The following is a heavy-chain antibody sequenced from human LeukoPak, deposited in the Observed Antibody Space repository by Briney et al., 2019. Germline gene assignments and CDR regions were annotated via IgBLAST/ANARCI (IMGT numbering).Heavy chain of an antibody. V-gene: IGHV3-23*01. Sequence: GGSLRLSCEGSGFTFSRYAMTWVRQAPRRGLEWVAVISGSGGSIYYANSVKGRFTISRDNTKNTLYLQMDSLRVEDSAVYFCAKDDQEGYSYGHTFDYWGQGTLVTVSS. D-gene: IGHD5-18*01. CDR3: AKDDQEGYSYGHTFDY. CDR1: GFTFSRYA. J-gene: IGHJ4*02. CDR2: ISGSGGSI.